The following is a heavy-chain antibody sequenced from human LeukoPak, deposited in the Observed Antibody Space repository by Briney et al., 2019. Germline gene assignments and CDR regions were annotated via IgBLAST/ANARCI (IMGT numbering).Heavy chain of an antibody. CDR1: GFTFSSYS. CDR2: ISSSSSYI. Sequence: GGSLRLSCAASGFTFSSYSMNWVRQAPGKGLEWVSSISSSSSYIYYADSVKGRFTISRDNAKNSLYLQVNSLRAEDTAVHYCARPGVVVITNDAFDIWGQGTMVTVSS. J-gene: IGHJ3*02. D-gene: IGHD3-22*01. CDR3: ARPGVVVITNDAFDI. V-gene: IGHV3-21*01.